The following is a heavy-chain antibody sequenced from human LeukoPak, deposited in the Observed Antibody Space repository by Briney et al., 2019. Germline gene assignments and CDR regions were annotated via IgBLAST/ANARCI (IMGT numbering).Heavy chain of an antibody. CDR3: ARETQDHGIDY. CDR1: GGSISSSSYY. D-gene: IGHD1-14*01. V-gene: IGHV4-39*07. CDR2: IYYSGST. Sequence: SETLSPTCTVSGGSISSSSYYWGWIRQPPGKGLEWIGSIYYSGSTYYNPSLKSRVTISVDTSKNQFSLKLSSVTAADTAVYYCARETQDHGIDYWGQGTLATVSS. J-gene: IGHJ4*02.